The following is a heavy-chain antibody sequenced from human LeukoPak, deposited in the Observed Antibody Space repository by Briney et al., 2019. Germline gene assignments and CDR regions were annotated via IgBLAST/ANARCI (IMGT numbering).Heavy chain of an antibody. Sequence: ASVKVSCKASGYTFTSYDINWVRQATGQGLEWMGWMNPNSGNTGYAQKFQGRVTITRNTSISTAYMELSSLRSEDTAVYYCARASEDYYGSSGYLDPDAFDIWGQGTMVTVSS. J-gene: IGHJ3*02. D-gene: IGHD3-22*01. CDR3: ARASEDYYGSSGYLDPDAFDI. CDR2: MNPNSGNT. V-gene: IGHV1-8*03. CDR1: GYTFTSYD.